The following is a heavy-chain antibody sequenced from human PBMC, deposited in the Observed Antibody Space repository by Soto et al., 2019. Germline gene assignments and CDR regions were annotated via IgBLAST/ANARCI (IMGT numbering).Heavy chain of an antibody. CDR3: AGAYADSVFDY. J-gene: IGHJ4*02. CDR1: GGSISSYY. D-gene: IGHD4-17*01. V-gene: IGHV4-59*01. CDR2: IYYSGST. Sequence: QVQLQESGPGLVKPSETLSLTCTVSGGSISSYYWSWIQQPPGKGLEWIGYIYYSGSTNYNPSLKRRVSISLVTSENQFSLPMSSVPAADTAVYLGAGAYADSVFDYSGQRPRVTVSS.